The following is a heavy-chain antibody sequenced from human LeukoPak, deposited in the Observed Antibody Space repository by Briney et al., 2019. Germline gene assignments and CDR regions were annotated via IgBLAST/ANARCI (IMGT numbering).Heavy chain of an antibody. CDR2: MNPNSGNT. CDR1: GYTFTSYD. Sequence: GASVKVSCKASGYTFTSYDINWVRRATGQGLEWMGWMNPNSGNTGYAQKFQGRVTMTRNTSISTAYMELSSLRSEDTAVYYCARGKQGSLRYFDWSRRYYFDYWGQGTLVTVSS. CDR3: ARGKQGSLRYFDWSRRYYFDY. D-gene: IGHD3-9*01. V-gene: IGHV1-8*01. J-gene: IGHJ4*02.